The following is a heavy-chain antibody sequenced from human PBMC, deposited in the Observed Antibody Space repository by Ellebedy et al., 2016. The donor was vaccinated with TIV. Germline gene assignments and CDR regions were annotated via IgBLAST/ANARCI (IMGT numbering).Heavy chain of an antibody. D-gene: IGHD3-3*01. V-gene: IGHV1-69*06. J-gene: IGHJ6*02. CDR3: ASPYSDDFWSGYDYYGMDV. Sequence: SVKVSXXASGGTFSSYAISWVRQAPGQGLEWMGGIIPIFGTANYAQKFQGRVTITADKSTSTAYMELSSLRSEDTAVYYCASPYSDDFWSGYDYYGMDVWGQGTTVTVSS. CDR2: IIPIFGTA. CDR1: GGTFSSYA.